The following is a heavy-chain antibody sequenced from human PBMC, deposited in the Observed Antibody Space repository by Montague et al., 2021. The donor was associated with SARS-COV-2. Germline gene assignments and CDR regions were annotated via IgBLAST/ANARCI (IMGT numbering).Heavy chain of an antibody. CDR2: IYYSGST. CDR1: GGSISSGGYY. CDR3: ARAATITMIVVVIDAFDX. D-gene: IGHD3-22*01. Sequence: TLSLTCTVSGGSISSGGYYWSWIRQHPGKGLERIGYIYYSGSTYYNPSLKSRVTISVDTSKNQFSLKLSSVTAADTAVYYCARAATITMIVVVIDAFDXWGQGTMVTVSS. V-gene: IGHV4-31*03. J-gene: IGHJ3*02.